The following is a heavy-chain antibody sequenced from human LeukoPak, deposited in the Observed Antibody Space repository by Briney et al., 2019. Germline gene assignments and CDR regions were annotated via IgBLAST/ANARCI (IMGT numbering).Heavy chain of an antibody. CDR2: LSGSGTST. CDR3: AELGITMIGGV. J-gene: IGHJ6*04. Sequence: SGGSLRLSCAASGFTFSSYDMSWVRQAPGKGLEWVSALSGSGTSTYYADSVKGRFTISRDNAKNSLYLQMNSLRAEDTAVYYCAELGITMIGGVWGKGTTVTISS. V-gene: IGHV3-23*01. CDR1: GFTFSSYD. D-gene: IGHD3-10*02.